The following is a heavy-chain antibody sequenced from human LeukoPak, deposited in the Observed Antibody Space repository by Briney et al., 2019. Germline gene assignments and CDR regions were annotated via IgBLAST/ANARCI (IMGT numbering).Heavy chain of an antibody. Sequence: SETLSLTCTVSGGSISSDSYYWGWIRQPPGKRLEWIGSVYYSGSPFYNPSLRSRVTMSVDTSKNQFSLKLTSVTAADTAVYYCARQTYFYEASGHLNDNWGQGSLVTVSS. V-gene: IGHV4-39*01. D-gene: IGHD2-15*01. CDR3: ARQTYFYEASGHLNDN. CDR2: VYYSGSP. CDR1: GGSISSDSYY. J-gene: IGHJ4*02.